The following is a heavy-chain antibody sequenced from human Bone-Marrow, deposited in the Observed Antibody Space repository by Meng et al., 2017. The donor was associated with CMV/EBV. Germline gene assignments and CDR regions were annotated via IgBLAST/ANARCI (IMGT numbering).Heavy chain of an antibody. D-gene: IGHD1-26*01. J-gene: IGHJ4*02. CDR2: IYYSGST. CDR3: AKYSGSYYAYYFDY. Sequence: SETLSLTCTVSGGSISCSSYYWGWIRQPPGKGLEWIGSIYYSGSTYYNPSLKSRVTISVDTSKNQFSLKLSSVTAADTAVYYCAKYSGSYYAYYFDYWGQGTLVTVSS. CDR1: GGSISCSSYY. V-gene: IGHV4-39*07.